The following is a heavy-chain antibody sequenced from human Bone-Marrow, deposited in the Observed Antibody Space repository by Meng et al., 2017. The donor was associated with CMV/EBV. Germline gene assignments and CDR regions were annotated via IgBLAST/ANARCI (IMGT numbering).Heavy chain of an antibody. V-gene: IGHV1-18*01. CDR3: ARDSLYCSSTSCYKGLNYGMDV. CDR2: ISAYNGNT. J-gene: IGHJ6*02. Sequence: ASVKVSCKASGYTFTSYGISWVRQAPGQGLEWMGWISAYNGNTNYAQKLQGRVTMTTDTSTRTAYMELRSLRSDDTAVYYCARDSLYCSSTSCYKGLNYGMDVWGQGTTVTVSS. CDR1: GYTFTSYG. D-gene: IGHD2-2*02.